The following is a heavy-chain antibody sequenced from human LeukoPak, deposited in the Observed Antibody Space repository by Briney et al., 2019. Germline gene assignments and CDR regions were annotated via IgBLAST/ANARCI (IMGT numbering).Heavy chain of an antibody. CDR3: ARVLPPNYFDY. Sequence: PSETLSLTCTVSGGSISSYYWSWIRQPPGKELEWIGYIYYSGSTNYNPSLKSRVTISVDTSKNQFSLELSSVTAADTAVYYCARVLPPNYFDYWGQGTLVTVSS. CDR1: GGSISSYY. D-gene: IGHD2-21*02. CDR2: IYYSGST. J-gene: IGHJ4*02. V-gene: IGHV4-59*01.